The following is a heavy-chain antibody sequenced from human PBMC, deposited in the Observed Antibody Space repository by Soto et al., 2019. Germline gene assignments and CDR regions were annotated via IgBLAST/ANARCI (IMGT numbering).Heavy chain of an antibody. Sequence: SSVKVSRKPSGGSFNSYAISWVRQAPGQGHESMGGSIPLFGTENYAQKFQRRVTITSDESTSTAYMELSSLGSEDTTVDYYARVRARTTVNWLDAWGQGTLVTVSS. CDR2: SIPLFGTE. J-gene: IGHJ5*02. D-gene: IGHD4-17*01. CDR3: ARVRARTTVNWLDA. V-gene: IGHV1-69*13. CDR1: GGSFNSYA.